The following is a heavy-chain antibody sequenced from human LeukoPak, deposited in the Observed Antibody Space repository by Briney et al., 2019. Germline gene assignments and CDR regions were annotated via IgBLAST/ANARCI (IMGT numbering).Heavy chain of an antibody. J-gene: IGHJ4*02. V-gene: IGHV3-21*01. CDR1: GFTFSSYS. Sequence: GGSLRLSCAASGFTFSSYSMNWVRQAPGKGLEWVSSISSSSSYIYYADSVKGRFTISRDNAKNSLYLQMNSLRAEDTAVYYCARGVAARYCSGGSCYSFDYWGQGTLVTVSS. CDR2: ISSSSSYI. CDR3: ARGVAARYCSGGSCYSFDY. D-gene: IGHD2-15*01.